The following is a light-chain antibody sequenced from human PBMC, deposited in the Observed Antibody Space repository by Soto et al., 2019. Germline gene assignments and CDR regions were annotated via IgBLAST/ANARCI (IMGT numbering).Light chain of an antibody. V-gene: IGKV1-12*01. Sequence: IQMTHSSSSVSASVGDRVTITCRSSEDISTWLAWYQQKPAKAPKLLIYAASSLQSGVPSRFCGSRSAADVILIISSLQPEDDVTNYCWHPDSCHRTTFGQGTRLEIK. CDR1: EDISTW. CDR3: WHPDSCHRTT. CDR2: AAS. J-gene: IGKJ5*01.